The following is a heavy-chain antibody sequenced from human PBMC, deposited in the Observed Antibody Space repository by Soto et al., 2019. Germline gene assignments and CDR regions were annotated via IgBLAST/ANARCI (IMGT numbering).Heavy chain of an antibody. CDR1: GGTFGSYA. V-gene: IGHV1-69*13. D-gene: IGHD2-2*01. J-gene: IGHJ6*02. CDR3: EISQGSITSLEIYYYYYYGMDV. CDR2: IIPIPGTA. Sequence: GASVKVSCKASGGTFGSYAISWVRQAPGQGLEWMGGIIPIPGTANCAQKFKGRVTIAADESTSTAYMELSSLRSEDTAVYYCEISQGSITSLEIYYYYYYGMDVWGQGTTVTVSS.